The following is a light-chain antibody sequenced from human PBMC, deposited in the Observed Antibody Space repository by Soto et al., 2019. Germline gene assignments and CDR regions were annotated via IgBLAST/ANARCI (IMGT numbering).Light chain of an antibody. CDR2: AAS. CDR1: QSISSY. Sequence: IRMTQSPSSLSASVGDRVTITCRASQSISSYLNWYQQKPGKAPNLLIYAASRLQSGVPSRFSGSGSGTDFTLTISSLQPEDFATYYCQHSSSTPITFGQGTRLDI. V-gene: IGKV1-39*01. CDR3: QHSSSTPIT. J-gene: IGKJ5*01.